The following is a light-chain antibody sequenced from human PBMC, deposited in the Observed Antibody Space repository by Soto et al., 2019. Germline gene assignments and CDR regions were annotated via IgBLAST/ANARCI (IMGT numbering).Light chain of an antibody. J-gene: IGLJ2*01. V-gene: IGLV4-69*01. Sequence: QSVLTQSPSASASLGASVKLTCTLSSGHSSYAIAWHQQQPEKGPRYLMKLNSDGSHTKGDGIPDRFSGSSSGAERYLTISRLQSEDEADYCCQTWGTGILVFGGGTKVTVL. CDR3: QTWGTGILV. CDR1: SGHSSYA. CDR2: LNSDGSH.